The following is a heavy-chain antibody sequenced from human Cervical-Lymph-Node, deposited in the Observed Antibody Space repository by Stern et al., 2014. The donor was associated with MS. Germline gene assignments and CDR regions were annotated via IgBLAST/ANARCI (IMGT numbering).Heavy chain of an antibody. V-gene: IGHV5-51*01. J-gene: IGHJ4*02. Sequence: VQLLESGAEVKKPGQSLKISCKGSGYSFTNSWIGWVRQMPGKGLELMGIISPVDSETRYSPSFQGQVTISLHKSINTAYVQWTSLEASDTAMYYCARQGCATTSCHTIDSWGQGTLITVSS. D-gene: IGHD2-2*02. CDR2: ISPVDSET. CDR1: GYSFTNSW. CDR3: ARQGCATTSCHTIDS.